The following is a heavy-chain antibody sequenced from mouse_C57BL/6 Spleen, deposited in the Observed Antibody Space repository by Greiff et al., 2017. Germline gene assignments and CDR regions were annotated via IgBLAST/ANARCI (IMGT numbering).Heavy chain of an antibody. CDR2: IHPNSGST. V-gene: IGHV1-64*01. CDR1: GYTFTSYW. D-gene: IGHD3-2*02. J-gene: IGHJ3*01. Sequence: QVQLQQPGAELVKPGASVKLSCKASGYTFTSYWLHWVKQRPGKGLEWIGMIHPNSGSTNYNEKFQSKATLTGDQSSSTAYMQLSSLTSEDSAVYYCSREGDSSGPAWFAYWGQGTLVTVSA. CDR3: SREGDSSGPAWFAY.